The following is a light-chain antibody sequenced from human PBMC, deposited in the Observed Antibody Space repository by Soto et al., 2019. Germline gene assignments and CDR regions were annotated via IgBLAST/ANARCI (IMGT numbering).Light chain of an antibody. Sequence: EIVLTQSPGTLSLSPGERATLSCRAIQSVSSSYLAWYQQKPGQAPRLLIYGASTRATGVPARFSGGGSGTDFTLTITTLQSEDFAVYYCQHYNGWPPWAFGPGTKVDIK. CDR1: QSVSSSY. V-gene: IGKV3-15*01. CDR3: QHYNGWPPWA. J-gene: IGKJ1*01. CDR2: GAS.